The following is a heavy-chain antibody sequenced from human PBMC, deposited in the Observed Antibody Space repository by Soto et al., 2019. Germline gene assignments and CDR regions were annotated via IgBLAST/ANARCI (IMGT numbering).Heavy chain of an antibody. CDR3: ARAGYCSSTSCYDAFDI. J-gene: IGHJ3*02. Sequence: SETLSLTCTVPGGSISSYYWSWIRQPPGKGLEWIGYIYYSGSTNYNPSLKSRVTISVDTSKNQFSLKLSSVTAADTAVYYCARAGYCSSTSCYDAFDIWGQGTMVTVSS. V-gene: IGHV4-59*01. CDR2: IYYSGST. CDR1: GGSISSYY. D-gene: IGHD2-2*01.